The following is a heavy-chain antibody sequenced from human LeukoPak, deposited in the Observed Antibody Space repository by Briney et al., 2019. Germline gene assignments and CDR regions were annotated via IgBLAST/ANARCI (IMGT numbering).Heavy chain of an antibody. D-gene: IGHD3-9*01. CDR1: GYTFTGYY. CDR3: SRAWAPYYDILTGYFTY. CDR2: INPNSGGT. V-gene: IGHV1-2*02. J-gene: IGHJ4*02. Sequence: ASVKVSCKASGYTFTGYYMHWVRQAPGQGLEWMGWINPNSGGTNYAQKFQGRVTMTRDTSISTAYMELSRLRSDETAVYCWSRAWAPYYDILTGYFTYWGQGTLVTVSS.